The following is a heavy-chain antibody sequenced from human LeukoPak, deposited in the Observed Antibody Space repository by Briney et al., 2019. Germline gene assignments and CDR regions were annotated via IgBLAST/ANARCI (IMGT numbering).Heavy chain of an antibody. V-gene: IGHV5-51*01. CDR3: ARQRGGNSFDY. Sequence: GESLKISCKGSGYSFSSYWIAWVRQMPGKGLEWMGIIYPGDSDTRYSPSFQGQVTISADRSINTAYLQWSSLKASDTAMYYCARQRGGNSFDYWGQGTLVTVSS. D-gene: IGHD2-15*01. CDR1: GYSFSSYW. CDR2: IYPGDSDT. J-gene: IGHJ4*02.